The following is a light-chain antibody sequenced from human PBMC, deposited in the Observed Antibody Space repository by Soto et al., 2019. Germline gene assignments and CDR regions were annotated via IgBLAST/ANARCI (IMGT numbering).Light chain of an antibody. CDR1: QTISSW. Sequence: DLHTTQSPSTLSGSVGDRVTITCRASQTISSWLALYQQKPGKAPKLLIYKASTLKSGVPSRFSGSGSGTEFTLTIISLQPDDFATYYCQHYNSYSEAFGQGTKVDIK. V-gene: IGKV1-5*03. J-gene: IGKJ1*01. CDR2: KAS. CDR3: QHYNSYSEA.